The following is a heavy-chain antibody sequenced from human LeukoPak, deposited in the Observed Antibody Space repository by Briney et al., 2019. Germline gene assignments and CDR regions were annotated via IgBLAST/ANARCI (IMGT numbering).Heavy chain of an antibody. CDR1: GGTFSSYA. CDR3: ARGHCSSTSCYGGLFYYMDV. Sequence: ASVKVSCKASGGTFSSYAISWVRQAPGQGLEWMGGIIPIFGTANYAQKFQGRVTITADESTSTAYMELSSLRSEDTAVYYCARGHCSSTSCYGGLFYYMDVWGKGTTVTVSS. J-gene: IGHJ6*03. CDR2: IIPIFGTA. V-gene: IGHV1-69*13. D-gene: IGHD2-2*01.